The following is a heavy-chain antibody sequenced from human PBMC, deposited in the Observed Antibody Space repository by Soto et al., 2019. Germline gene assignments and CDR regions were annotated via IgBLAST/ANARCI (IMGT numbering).Heavy chain of an antibody. CDR1: GYSFTSYW. CDR3: AKTAAGGKNYYGMDV. CDR2: IYPGDSDT. Sequence: GESLKISCKGSGYSFTSYWIGWARQMPGKGLEWMGIIYPGDSDTRYSPSFQGQVTISADKSISTAYLQWSSLKASDTAMYYCAKTAAGGKNYYGMDVWGQGTTVIVSS. J-gene: IGHJ6*02. D-gene: IGHD6-13*01. V-gene: IGHV5-51*01.